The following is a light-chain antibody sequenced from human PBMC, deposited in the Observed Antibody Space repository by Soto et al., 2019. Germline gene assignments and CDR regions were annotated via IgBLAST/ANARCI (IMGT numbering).Light chain of an antibody. CDR2: DVS. CDR3: CSYASSTSYV. V-gene: IGLV2-14*03. CDR1: SIDVGGYNF. J-gene: IGLJ1*01. Sequence: QSVLTQPASVSGSPGQSITISCTGTSIDVGGYNFVTWYQQHPGEAPKLMIHDVSGRASGVPNRFSGSKSGTTASLTISGLQAEDEADYYCCSYASSTSYVFGTGTKVTVL.